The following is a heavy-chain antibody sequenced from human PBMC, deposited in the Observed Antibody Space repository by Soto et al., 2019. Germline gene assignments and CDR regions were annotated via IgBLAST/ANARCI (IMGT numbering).Heavy chain of an antibody. Sequence: PGGSLRLSCAASGFTFSSYGMHWVRQAPGKGLEWVAVIWYDGSNKYYADSVKGRFTISRDNSKNTLYLQMSSLRAEDTAVYYCAREDGYSSSWYWFDPWGQGTLVTVSS. J-gene: IGHJ5*02. D-gene: IGHD6-13*01. CDR1: GFTFSSYG. CDR2: IWYDGSNK. V-gene: IGHV3-33*01. CDR3: AREDGYSSSWYWFDP.